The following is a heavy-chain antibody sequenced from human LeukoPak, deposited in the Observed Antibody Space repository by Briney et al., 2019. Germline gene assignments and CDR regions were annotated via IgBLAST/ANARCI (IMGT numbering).Heavy chain of an antibody. Sequence: GGSLRLSCAASGFTFSSYEMNWVRQAPGKGLEWVSYISSSGSTIYYADSVKGRFTISRDNAKNSLYLQMNSLRAEDTAVYYCAGGGIVVVISDAFDIWGQGTMVTVSS. V-gene: IGHV3-48*03. CDR3: AGGGIVVVISDAFDI. D-gene: IGHD3-22*01. CDR2: ISSSGSTI. CDR1: GFTFSSYE. J-gene: IGHJ3*02.